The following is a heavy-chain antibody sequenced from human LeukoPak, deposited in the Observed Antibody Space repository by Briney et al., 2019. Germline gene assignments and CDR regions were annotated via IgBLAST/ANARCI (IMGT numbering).Heavy chain of an antibody. CDR3: TREARVGNWFDP. CDR2: INPDNGGT. V-gene: IGHV1-2*02. D-gene: IGHD2-2*01. CDR1: GYTFTDYY. Sequence: ASVKVSCRASGYTFTDYYIHWVRQAPGQGLGWMGWINPDNGGTNYAQKFQGRVTMTRDTSIRTVYMDLSRLRSDDTAVFYCTREARVGNWFDPWGQGTQVTVSS. J-gene: IGHJ5*02.